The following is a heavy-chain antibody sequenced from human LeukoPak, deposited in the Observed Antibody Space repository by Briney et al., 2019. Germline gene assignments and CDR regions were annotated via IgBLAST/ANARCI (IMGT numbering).Heavy chain of an antibody. Sequence: SVKVSCKASGYTFTGYYMHWVRQATGQGLEWMGRIIPIFGTANYAQKFQGRVTITTDESTSTAYMELSSLRSEDTAVYYCARSQYSGYKDRAFDIWGQGTMVTVSS. CDR1: GYTFTGYY. V-gene: IGHV1-69*05. CDR2: IIPIFGTA. J-gene: IGHJ3*02. CDR3: ARSQYSGYKDRAFDI. D-gene: IGHD5-12*01.